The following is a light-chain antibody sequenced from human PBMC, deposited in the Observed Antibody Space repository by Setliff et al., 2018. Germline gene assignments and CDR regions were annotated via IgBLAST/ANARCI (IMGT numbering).Light chain of an antibody. CDR3: SSYAGSNNYV. CDR1: SCDVGGYNY. Sequence: QSVLTQPPSASGSPGQSVTISCTGTSCDVGGYNYVSWYQQHPGKAPKLMIYEVSKRPSGVPDRFSGSKSGNTASLTVSGLQAEDEADYYCSSYAGSNNYVFGTGTKGTVL. CDR2: EVS. J-gene: IGLJ1*01. V-gene: IGLV2-8*01.